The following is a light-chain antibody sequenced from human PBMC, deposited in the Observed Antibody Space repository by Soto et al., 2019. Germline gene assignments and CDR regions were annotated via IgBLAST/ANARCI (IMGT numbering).Light chain of an antibody. V-gene: IGLV2-14*01. Sequence: QSALTQPASVSGSPGQSITISCTGTSSDVGGHNYVSWYQQHPGKAPKLMIYEVSNRPSGVSNRFSGSKSGSTASLTVSGLQAEDEADYYCSSYTSTSTRVFGGGTKLTVL. J-gene: IGLJ3*02. CDR3: SSYTSTSTRV. CDR2: EVS. CDR1: SSDVGGHNY.